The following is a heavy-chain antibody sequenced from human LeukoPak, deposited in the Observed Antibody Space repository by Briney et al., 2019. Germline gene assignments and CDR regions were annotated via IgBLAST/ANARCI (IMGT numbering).Heavy chain of an antibody. J-gene: IGHJ3*02. D-gene: IGHD2-21*02. CDR1: GGSISGSSYY. CDR3: ARVKGDSYDDAFDI. V-gene: IGHV4-39*07. Sequence: SETLSLTCTVSGGSISGSSYYWGWIRQPPGKGLEWIGSIYYTGSSSYNPSLKSRVTISVDTSKNQFSLRLTSVTAADTAVYYCARVKGDSYDDAFDIWGQGTMVTVSS. CDR2: IYYTGSS.